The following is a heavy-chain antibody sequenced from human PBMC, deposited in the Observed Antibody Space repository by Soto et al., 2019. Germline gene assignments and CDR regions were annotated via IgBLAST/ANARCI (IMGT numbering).Heavy chain of an antibody. J-gene: IGHJ4*02. CDR3: AHYGDYLAYFDY. D-gene: IGHD4-17*01. CDR1: GFTFSSYA. V-gene: IGHV3-23*01. CDR2: ISGSGGST. Sequence: EVQLLESGGGLVQPGGSLRLSCAASGFTFSSYAMSWVRQAPGKGLEWVSAISGSGGSTYYADSVKGRFTISRDNSKNTLYLKMNSLRAEDTAVYYCAHYGDYLAYFDYWGQGTLVTVSS.